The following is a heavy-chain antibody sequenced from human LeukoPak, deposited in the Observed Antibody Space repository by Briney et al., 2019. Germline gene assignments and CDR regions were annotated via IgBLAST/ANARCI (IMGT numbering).Heavy chain of an antibody. J-gene: IGHJ4*02. CDR1: GGSISSGGYS. V-gene: IGHV4-39*01. CDR2: IYYSGST. Sequence: SEILSLTCAVSGGSISSGGYSWSWIRQPPGKGLEWIGTIYYSGSTYYNPSLKSRVTISVDTSKNQFSLKLSSVTAADTAVYYCAGRFLEWLLDYWGQGTLVTVSS. CDR3: AGRFLEWLLDY. D-gene: IGHD3-3*01.